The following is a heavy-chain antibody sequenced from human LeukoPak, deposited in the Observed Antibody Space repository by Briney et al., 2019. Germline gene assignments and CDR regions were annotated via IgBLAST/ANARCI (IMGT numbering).Heavy chain of an antibody. CDR2: ISYDGSNK. CDR1: GFTFSSYG. CDR3: ARSTSSEYDIYHFDY. Sequence: GGSLRLSCAASGFTFSSYGMHWVRQAPGKGLEWVAVISYDGSNKYYADSVKGRFTISRDNSKNTLYLQMNSLRAEDTAVYYCARSTSSEYDIYHFDYWGQGTLVTVSS. D-gene: IGHD3-9*01. V-gene: IGHV3-30*03. J-gene: IGHJ4*02.